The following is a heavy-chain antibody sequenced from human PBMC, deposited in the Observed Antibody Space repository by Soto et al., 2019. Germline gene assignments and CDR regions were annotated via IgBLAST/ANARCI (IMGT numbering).Heavy chain of an antibody. Sequence: QVQLVQSGAEVQKPGSSVKVSCKASGGTFSSYTISWVRQAPGQGLEWMGRIIPILGIANYAQKFQGRVTITADKSTSTAYMELSSLRSEDTAVYYCARDGFWSGYTFDYWGQGTLVTVSS. D-gene: IGHD3-3*01. CDR1: GGTFSSYT. CDR3: ARDGFWSGYTFDY. V-gene: IGHV1-69*08. J-gene: IGHJ4*02. CDR2: IIPILGIA.